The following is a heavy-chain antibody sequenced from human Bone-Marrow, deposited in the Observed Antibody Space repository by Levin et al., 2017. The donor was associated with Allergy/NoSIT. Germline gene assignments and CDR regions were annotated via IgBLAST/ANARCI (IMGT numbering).Heavy chain of an antibody. CDR3: ASQRLRPPRVGWFDR. V-gene: IGHV3-21*01. CDR2: IAAGGGFI. CDR1: GFNFSSYT. D-gene: IGHD6-25*01. Sequence: GGSLRLSCVGSGFNFSSYTMNWVRQAPGMGLEWVSSIAAGGGFIGYADSVDGRFSIFRDNTKNTLFLDMNSLRGEDTAVYYCASQRLRPPRVGWFDRWDQGTRVTVSS. J-gene: IGHJ5*02.